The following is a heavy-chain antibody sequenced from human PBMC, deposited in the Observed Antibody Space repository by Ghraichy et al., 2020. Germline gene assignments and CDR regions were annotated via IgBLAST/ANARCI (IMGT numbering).Heavy chain of an antibody. Sequence: GGSLRLSCAASGFTFYTKAMYWVRQAPGKGLQWVSGITGASGATFLADSVKGRFSISRDNSESTLYLQMHSLRTEDTAIYYCARGTSDFWSGYADWGQGTLVTDS. V-gene: IGHV3-23*01. CDR3: ARGTSDFWSGYAD. CDR1: GFTFYTKA. D-gene: IGHD3-3*01. CDR2: ITGASGAT. J-gene: IGHJ4*02.